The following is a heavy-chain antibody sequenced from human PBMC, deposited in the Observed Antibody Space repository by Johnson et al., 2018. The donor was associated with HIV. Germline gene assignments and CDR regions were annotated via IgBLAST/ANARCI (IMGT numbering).Heavy chain of an antibody. D-gene: IGHD2-21*01. CDR2: ISGSGGST. CDR3: AKDIRMMTSSNDAFDI. Sequence: QVQLVESGGGVVQPGRSLRLSCAASGFTFSSYGMHWVRQAPGKGLEWVSAISGSGGSTYYADSVKGRFTISRDNSKNTLYLQMNSLRAEDTALYYCAKDIRMMTSSNDAFDIWGQGTMVTVSS. J-gene: IGHJ3*02. CDR1: GFTFSSYG. V-gene: IGHV3-NL1*01.